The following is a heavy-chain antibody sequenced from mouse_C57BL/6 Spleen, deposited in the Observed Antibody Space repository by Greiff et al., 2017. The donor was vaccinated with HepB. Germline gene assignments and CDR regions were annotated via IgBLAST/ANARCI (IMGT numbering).Heavy chain of an antibody. Sequence: VQLQQPGAELVKPGASVKLSCKASGYTFTSYWMHWVKQRPGQGLEWIGMIHPNSGSTNYNEKFKSKATLTVDKSSSTAYMQLSSLTSEDSAVYYCARDLNYGHYFDYWGQGTTLTVSS. J-gene: IGHJ2*01. CDR3: ARDLNYGHYFDY. CDR2: IHPNSGST. CDR1: GYTFTSYW. V-gene: IGHV1-64*01. D-gene: IGHD1-1*01.